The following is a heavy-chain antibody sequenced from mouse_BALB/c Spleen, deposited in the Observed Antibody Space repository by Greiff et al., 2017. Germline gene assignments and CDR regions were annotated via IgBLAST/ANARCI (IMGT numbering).Heavy chain of an antibody. J-gene: IGHJ1*01. CDR2: IDPENGNT. V-gene: IGHV14-1*02. Sequence: EVQLQQSGAELVRPGALVKLSCKASGFNIKDYYMHWVKQRPEQGLEWIGWIDPENGNTIYDPKFQGKASITADTSSNTAYLQLSSLTSEDTAVYYCAHYYGSSYRWYFDVWGAGTTVTVSS. CDR3: AHYYGSSYRWYFDV. CDR1: GFNIKDYY. D-gene: IGHD1-1*01.